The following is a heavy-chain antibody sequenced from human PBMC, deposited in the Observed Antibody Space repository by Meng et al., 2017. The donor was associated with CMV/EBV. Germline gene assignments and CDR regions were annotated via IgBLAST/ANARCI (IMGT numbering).Heavy chain of an antibody. CDR1: GHSFTSYR. CDR3: SRHGGIYSGYDNNWCDP. V-gene: IGHV5-51*07. CDR2: IYPGESDT. J-gene: IGHJ5*02. D-gene: IGHD5-12*01. Sequence: KVSCKGSGHSFTSYRIGWVHQMLGKGPEWMGIIYPGESDTRYSPSFQGQVTISAGKSISTAYLQWSSLKASDTAMSYCSRHGGIYSGYDNNWCDPWGQGTLVTVSS.